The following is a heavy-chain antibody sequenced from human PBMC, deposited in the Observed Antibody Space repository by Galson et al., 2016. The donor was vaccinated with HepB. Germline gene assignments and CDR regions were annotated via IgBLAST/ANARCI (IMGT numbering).Heavy chain of an antibody. Sequence: SLRLSCAASGFTFGDYAMSWFRQAPGKGLEWVGFIRSKAYGGTTEYAASVKGRLTISRDDSKSIAYLQMNSLKTEDTAVYYCTRRPYDFWRGYYPDYWGQGTLVTVSS. CDR2: IRSKAYGGTT. J-gene: IGHJ4*02. CDR3: TRRPYDFWRGYYPDY. V-gene: IGHV3-49*03. CDR1: GFTFGDYA. D-gene: IGHD3-3*01.